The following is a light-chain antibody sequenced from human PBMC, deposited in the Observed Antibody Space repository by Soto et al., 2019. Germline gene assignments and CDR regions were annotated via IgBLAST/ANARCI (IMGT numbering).Light chain of an antibody. V-gene: IGKV1-27*01. CDR1: QDISVY. Sequence: DIQMTQSPSSLSASVGDRVTITCRASQDISVYLAWYQQKPGKVPKLLIYSASTLQSGVPSRFSYSGSGTYFTLTISRLQPEDVAAYFCQMFCTAPLTFGQGTRLEMK. CDR3: QMFCTAPLT. J-gene: IGKJ5*01. CDR2: SAS.